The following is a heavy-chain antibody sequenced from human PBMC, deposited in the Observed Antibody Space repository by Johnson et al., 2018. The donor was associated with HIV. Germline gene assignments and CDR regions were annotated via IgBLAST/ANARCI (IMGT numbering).Heavy chain of an antibody. D-gene: IGHD1-7*01. Sequence: QVQLVESGGGVVQPGRSLRLSCAASGFTFSDYYMSWVRQAPGKGLEWVAVISYDETNKFYADSVQGRFTISRDNSKNTLYLQMNSLRAEDTAVYYCARDNWNYNAFDIWGQGTMVTVSS. CDR1: GFTFSDYY. V-gene: IGHV3-30*03. CDR2: ISYDETNK. J-gene: IGHJ3*02. CDR3: ARDNWNYNAFDI.